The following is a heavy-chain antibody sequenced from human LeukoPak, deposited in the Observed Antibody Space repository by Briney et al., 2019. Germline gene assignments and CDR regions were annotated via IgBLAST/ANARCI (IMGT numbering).Heavy chain of an antibody. Sequence: SETESLTCTVSGGSISSSSYYWSWIRQPPGKGLEWIGSIYYSGSTYYNPSLKSRVTISVDTSKNQFSLKLSSVTAADTAVYYCARPHSSGWYSFFFYWGQGTLVTVSS. CDR2: IYYSGST. D-gene: IGHD6-19*01. CDR3: ARPHSSGWYSFFFY. V-gene: IGHV4-39*07. CDR1: GGSISSSSYY. J-gene: IGHJ4*02.